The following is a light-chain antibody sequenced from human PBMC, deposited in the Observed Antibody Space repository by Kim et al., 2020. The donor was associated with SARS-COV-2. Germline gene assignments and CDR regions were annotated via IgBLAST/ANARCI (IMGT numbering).Light chain of an antibody. V-gene: IGLV1-40*01. CDR2: GNS. CDR1: SSNIGAGYD. J-gene: IGLJ1*01. Sequence: VTISCTGSSSNIGAGYDVHWYQQLPGTAPKLLIYGNSNRPSGVPDRFSGSKSGISASLAITGLQAEDEADYYCQSYDSSLSGLYVFGTGTKVTVL. CDR3: QSYDSSLSGLYV.